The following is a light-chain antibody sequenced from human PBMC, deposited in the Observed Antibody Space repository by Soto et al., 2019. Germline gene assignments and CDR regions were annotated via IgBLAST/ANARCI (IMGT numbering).Light chain of an antibody. CDR2: DNN. J-gene: IGLJ3*02. CDR3: QSYDTILRGFWV. Sequence: QSVLTQPPSVSGAPGQRVTISCAGSSSNIGAGFDVHWYQQFPGTAPKLLISDNNNRPSGVPDRFSASKSGTSASLAITGLQAEDEADYYCQSYDTILRGFWVFGGGTKLTVL. CDR1: SSNIGAGFD. V-gene: IGLV1-40*01.